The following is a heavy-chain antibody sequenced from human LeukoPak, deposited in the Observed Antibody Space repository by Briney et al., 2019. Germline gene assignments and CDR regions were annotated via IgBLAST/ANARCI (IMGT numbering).Heavy chain of an antibody. CDR3: ATARDYSRGYYFDE. D-gene: IGHD2-15*01. CDR1: AFTVSSNY. J-gene: IGHJ4*02. V-gene: IGHV3-53*01. CDR2: IFSGGTT. Sequence: AGSLTLSCAASAFTVSSNYMNWVRQPQGKGLEWVSIIFSGGTTYSADSVKGGSSISRANSKTTLILQMKSLRAGTTAEYSCATARDYSRGYYFDEWGEGTLVTVS.